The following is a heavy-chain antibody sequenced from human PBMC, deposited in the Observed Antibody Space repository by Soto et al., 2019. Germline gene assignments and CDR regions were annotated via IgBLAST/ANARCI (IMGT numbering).Heavy chain of an antibody. CDR3: ARSDGSRNYHEYLFRF. CDR1: GASMSSSAHY. V-gene: IGHV4-31*03. Sequence: QVQLQESGPGLVRPSQTLSLTCTVSGASMSSSAHYWSWVRQHPGKGLEWIGYISYLGDTYYNPPLRSRVTISADMSKNQFSLELSSVTAADTAVYYCARSDGSRNYHEYLFRFWGQGTLVTVSS. D-gene: IGHD3-16*02. CDR2: ISYLGDT. J-gene: IGHJ4*02.